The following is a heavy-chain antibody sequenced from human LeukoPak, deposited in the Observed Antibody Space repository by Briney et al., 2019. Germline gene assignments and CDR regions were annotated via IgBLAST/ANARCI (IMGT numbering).Heavy chain of an antibody. CDR1: GGSISSYY. J-gene: IGHJ4*02. D-gene: IGHD5-24*01. V-gene: IGHV4-59*01. Sequence: SETLSLTCTVSGGSISSYYWSWIRQPPGKGLEWIGYIYYGGSTNYNPSLKSRVTISVDTSKNQFSLKLSSVTAADTAVYYCARDRDRDGSPDGFDYWGQGTLVTVSS. CDR2: IYYGGST. CDR3: ARDRDRDGSPDGFDY.